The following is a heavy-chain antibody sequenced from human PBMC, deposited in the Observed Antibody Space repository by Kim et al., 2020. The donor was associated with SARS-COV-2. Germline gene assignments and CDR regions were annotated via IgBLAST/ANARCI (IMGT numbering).Heavy chain of an antibody. CDR2: IYYSGST. CDR3: ARQRLHSSSWFYYYGMDV. Sequence: SETLSLTCTVSGGSISSYYWSWIRQPPGKGLEWIGYIYYSGSTNYNPSLKSRVTISVDTSKNQFSLKLSSVTAADTAVYYCARQRLHSSSWFYYYGMDVWGQGTTVTVSS. J-gene: IGHJ6*02. V-gene: IGHV4-59*08. CDR1: GGSISSYY. D-gene: IGHD6-13*01.